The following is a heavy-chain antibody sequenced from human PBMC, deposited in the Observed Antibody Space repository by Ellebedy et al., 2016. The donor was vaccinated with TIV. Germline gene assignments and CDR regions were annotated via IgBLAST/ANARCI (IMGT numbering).Heavy chain of an antibody. J-gene: IGHJ6*02. CDR1: GFTFSSYS. CDR2: ITGSGVST. V-gene: IGHV3-23*01. D-gene: IGHD3-10*01. Sequence: GESLKISCAASGFTFSSYSMNWVRQAPGKGLEWVSAITGSGVSTYYADSAKGRFTISRDNSKNTLYLQMNSLRAEDTAVYYCAKDYVSGSYYYYYQGMDVWGQGTTVTVSS. CDR3: AKDYVSGSYYYYYQGMDV.